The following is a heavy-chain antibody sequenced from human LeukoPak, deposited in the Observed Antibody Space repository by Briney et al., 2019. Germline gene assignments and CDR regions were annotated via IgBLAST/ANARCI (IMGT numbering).Heavy chain of an antibody. V-gene: IGHV1-3*01. J-gene: IGHJ6*02. D-gene: IGHD4-17*01. Sequence: ASVKVSCKASGYTFTSYAMHWVRQAPGQRLEWMEWINAGNGNTKYSQKFQGRVTITRDTSASTAYMELSSLRSEDTAVYYCARATVTSPYYYYGMDVWGQGTTVTVSS. CDR3: ARATVTSPYYYYGMDV. CDR2: INAGNGNT. CDR1: GYTFTSYA.